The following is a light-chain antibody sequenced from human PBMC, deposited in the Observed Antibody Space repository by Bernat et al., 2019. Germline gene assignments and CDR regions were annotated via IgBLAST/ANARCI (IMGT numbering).Light chain of an antibody. J-gene: IGKJ4*01. CDR3: QQSYDTPLT. Sequence: DIQMTQSPSSLSASVGDTVTIACRTSQNINNYFNWYQQKPGKAPKLLIYGTSSLQSGVPSRFSGSGSGTDFTLTISNLQPEDFATYYCQQSYDTPLTFGGWTKVEIK. CDR2: GTS. V-gene: IGKV1-39*01. CDR1: QNINNY.